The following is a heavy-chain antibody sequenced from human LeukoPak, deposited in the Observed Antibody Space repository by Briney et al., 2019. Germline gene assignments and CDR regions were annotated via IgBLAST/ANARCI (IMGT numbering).Heavy chain of an antibody. V-gene: IGHV4-34*01. Sequence: KPSETLSLTCAVYGGSFSGYYWSWIRQPPGKGLEWIGEINHSGSTNYNPSLKSRVTISVDTSKNQFSLKLSSVTAADTAVYYCARLNPLGPYNWFDPWGQGTLVTVSS. CDR1: GGSFSGYY. CDR3: ARLNPLGPYNWFDP. J-gene: IGHJ5*02. D-gene: IGHD7-27*01. CDR2: INHSGST.